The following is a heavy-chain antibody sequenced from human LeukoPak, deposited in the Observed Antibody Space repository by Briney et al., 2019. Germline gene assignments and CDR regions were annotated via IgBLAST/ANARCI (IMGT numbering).Heavy chain of an antibody. D-gene: IGHD3-16*02. V-gene: IGHV4-34*01. CDR2: INHSGST. Sequence: SETLSLTCTVSGGSISSYYWSWIRQPPGKGLEWIGEINHSGSTNYNPSLKSRVTISVDTSKNQFSLKLSSVTAADTAVYYCARHDGYDYVWGSYRTNWFDPWGQGTLVTVSS. CDR1: GGSISSYY. CDR3: ARHDGYDYVWGSYRTNWFDP. J-gene: IGHJ5*02.